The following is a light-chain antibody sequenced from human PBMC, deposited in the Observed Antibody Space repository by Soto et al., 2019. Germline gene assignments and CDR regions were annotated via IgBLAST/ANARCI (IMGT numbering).Light chain of an antibody. CDR1: QDINIY. CDR2: DAS. Sequence: DIQMTQSPSSLFASVGDRVTITCQATQDINIYLNWYQQKPGKAPNLLIYDASNLEIRVPSRFSASGSGKHFKFTISSLQTEDYASYYCQSNYILPWTFGKGTKADIK. V-gene: IGKV1-33*01. J-gene: IGKJ1*01. CDR3: QSNYILPWT.